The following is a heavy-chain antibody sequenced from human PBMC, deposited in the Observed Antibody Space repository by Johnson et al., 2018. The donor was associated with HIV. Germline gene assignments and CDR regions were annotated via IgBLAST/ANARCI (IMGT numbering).Heavy chain of an antibody. D-gene: IGHD5-24*01. CDR3: ARGEEMATILI. CDR2: ISYDGKNK. J-gene: IGHJ3*02. CDR1: GFTFSSYG. Sequence: QVQLVESGGGVVQPGRSLRLSCAASGFTFSSYGMHWVRQAPGKGLEWVAVISYDGKNKYYADSVKGRFTISRDKSKNTMYLQMNSLRADDTAVYYCARGEEMATILIWGQGTMVTVSS. V-gene: IGHV3-30*03.